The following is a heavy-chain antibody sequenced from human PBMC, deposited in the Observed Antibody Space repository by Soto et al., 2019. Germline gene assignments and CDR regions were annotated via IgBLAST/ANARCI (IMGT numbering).Heavy chain of an antibody. CDR1: GFTFSNYD. J-gene: IGHJ4*02. D-gene: IGHD2-2*01. Sequence: EVQLLESVGGLVQPGGSLRLSCAASGFTFSNYDMSWVRQAPGKGLEWVSTISGGGGRLYYADSVKGRFTISRDNSKNTLYMQMNSLRAEDTAVYYCAKRPASLVCFDYWGQGTLVTVSS. V-gene: IGHV3-23*01. CDR3: AKRPASLVCFDY. CDR2: ISGGGGRL.